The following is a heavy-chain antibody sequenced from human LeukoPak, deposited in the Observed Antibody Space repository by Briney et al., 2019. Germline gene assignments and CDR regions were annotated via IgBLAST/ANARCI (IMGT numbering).Heavy chain of an antibody. CDR3: ARGKNLRYSSGWYEEGFDY. CDR2: ISPIFGTA. J-gene: IGHJ4*02. Sequence: ASVKVSCKASGGTFISYAISWVRQAPGQGLEWMGGISPIFGTANYAQKFQGRVTITADESTSTAYMELSSLRSEDTAVYYCARGKNLRYSSGWYEEGFDYWGQGTLVTVSS. V-gene: IGHV1-69*13. CDR1: GGTFISYA. D-gene: IGHD6-19*01.